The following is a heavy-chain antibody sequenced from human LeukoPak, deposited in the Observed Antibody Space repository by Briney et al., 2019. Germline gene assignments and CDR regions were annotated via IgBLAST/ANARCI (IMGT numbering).Heavy chain of an antibody. CDR2: VTSTSAYI. CDR1: GFTFTTYT. CDR3: ARDSTYAGYVSGIDV. V-gene: IGHV3-21*01. D-gene: IGHD2-2*01. J-gene: IGHJ6*02. Sequence: GGSLRLSCAASGFTFTTYTMSWVRQAPGKGLEWVSSVTSTSAYIYYADSVEGRFTIARDNATNSLYLQMNSLRAEDTAVYYCARDSTYAGYVSGIDVWGQGTTVTVSS.